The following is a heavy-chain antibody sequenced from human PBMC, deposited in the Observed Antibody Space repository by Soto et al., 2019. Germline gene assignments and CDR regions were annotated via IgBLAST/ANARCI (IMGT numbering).Heavy chain of an antibody. Sequence: QVQLQESGPGLVKPSQTLSLTCTVSGGSISSGDYYWSWIRQPPGKGLEWIGYIYYSGSTYYNPSLRSRVTISVDTSKSQFSLKLSSVTAADTAVYYCASASVVVIGSPIDYWGQGTLVTVSS. CDR1: GGSISSGDYY. J-gene: IGHJ4*02. CDR2: IYYSGST. CDR3: ASASVVVIGSPIDY. D-gene: IGHD3-22*01. V-gene: IGHV4-30-4*01.